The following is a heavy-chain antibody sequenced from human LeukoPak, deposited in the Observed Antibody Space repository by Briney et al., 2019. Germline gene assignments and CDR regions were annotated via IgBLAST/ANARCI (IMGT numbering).Heavy chain of an antibody. V-gene: IGHV1-69*02. J-gene: IGHJ4*02. Sequence: SVKVSCKASGGTFSDYTITWVRQAPGQGLEWMGRIIPFLDVATYAQKFQDRVTITADKSTSTAYMEMTSLRSEDTALYYCARGYDNSGYQDYWGQGTLVTVSS. CDR3: ARGYDNSGYQDY. CDR2: IIPFLDVA. CDR1: GGTFSDYT. D-gene: IGHD3-22*01.